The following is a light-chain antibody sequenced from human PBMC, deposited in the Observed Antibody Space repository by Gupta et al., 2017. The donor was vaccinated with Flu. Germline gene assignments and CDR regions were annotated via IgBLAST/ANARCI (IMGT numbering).Light chain of an antibody. CDR1: SNDVGGYNR. J-gene: IGLJ1*01. V-gene: IGLV2-11*01. CDR2: DVT. CDR3: SSHAGRVTWV. Sequence: QSAPTQPLSVSGSPGQSVTISCTGTSNDVGGYNRVSWYEQRPGEAPKLILYDVTERPSGLPDLSAGSNSGNTSSLTISGLHADDEADYYCSSHAGRVTWVFGTGTTVTVL.